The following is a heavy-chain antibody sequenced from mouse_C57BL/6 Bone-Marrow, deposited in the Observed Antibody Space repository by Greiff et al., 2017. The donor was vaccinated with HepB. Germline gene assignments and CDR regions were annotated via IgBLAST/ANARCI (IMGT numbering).Heavy chain of an antibody. J-gene: IGHJ1*03. CDR2: IHPNSGST. Sequence: VQLQQSGAELVKPGASVKLSCKASGYTFTSYWMHWVKQRPGQGLEWIGMIHPNSGSTNYNEKFKSKATLTVDKSSSTAYMQLSSLTSEDSAVYYCARPGYYRYFDVWGTGTTVTVSS. CDR1: GYTFTSYW. CDR3: ARPGYYRYFDV. D-gene: IGHD2-2*01. V-gene: IGHV1-64*01.